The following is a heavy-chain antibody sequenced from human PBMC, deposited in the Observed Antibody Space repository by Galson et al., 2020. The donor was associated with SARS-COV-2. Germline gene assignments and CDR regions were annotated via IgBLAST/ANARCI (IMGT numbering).Heavy chain of an antibody. V-gene: IGHV3-33*01. J-gene: IGHJ4*02. CDR1: GFTFSSYG. CDR2: IWYDGSNE. D-gene: IGHD3-22*01. CDR3: ARVVLRSWALDY. Sequence: GGSLRLSCAASGFTFSSYGMHWVRQAPGKGLEWVAVIWYDGSNEYYADSVKGRFTISRDNSKNTLYLQMNSLRAEDTAVYYCARVVLRSWALDYWGQGTLVTVSS.